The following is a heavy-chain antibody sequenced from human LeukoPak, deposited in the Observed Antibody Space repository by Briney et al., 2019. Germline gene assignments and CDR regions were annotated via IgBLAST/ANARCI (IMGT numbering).Heavy chain of an antibody. D-gene: IGHD6-13*01. CDR3: ARGMGIAAGSNWFDP. V-gene: IGHV4-34*01. CDR2: INHSGST. Sequence: SETLSLTCAVYGGSFSGYYWSWIRQPPGKGLEWIGEINHSGSTNYNPSLKSRVTISVDTSKNQFSLKLSSVTAADTAVYYCARGMGIAAGSNWFDPWGQGTLVTVSS. J-gene: IGHJ5*02. CDR1: GGSFSGYY.